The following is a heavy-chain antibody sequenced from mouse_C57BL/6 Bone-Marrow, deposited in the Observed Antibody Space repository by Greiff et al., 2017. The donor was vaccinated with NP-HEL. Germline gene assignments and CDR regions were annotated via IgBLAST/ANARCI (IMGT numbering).Heavy chain of an antibody. Sequence: VQLKESGAELVRPGASVKLSCTASGFNIKDYYMHWVKQRPEQGLEWIGRIDPEDGVTEYAPKFQGKATMTADTSSNTAYLQLSSLTSKDTAGYCCTTDYYGSRYAMDYWGQGTSVTVSS. CDR1: GFNIKDYY. CDR2: IDPEDGVT. D-gene: IGHD1-1*01. CDR3: TTDYYGSRYAMDY. J-gene: IGHJ4*01. V-gene: IGHV14-1*01.